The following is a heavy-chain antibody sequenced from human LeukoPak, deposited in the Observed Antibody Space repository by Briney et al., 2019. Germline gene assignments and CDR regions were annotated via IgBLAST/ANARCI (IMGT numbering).Heavy chain of an antibody. J-gene: IGHJ4*02. Sequence: GESLRISCKGSGSSFTSYWISWVRQMPGKGLEWMGRIDPSDSYTNYSPSFQGHVTISADKSISTASLQWSSLKASDTAMYYCARSFRDYPRGVQNVFDYWGQGTLVTVSS. CDR2: IDPSDSYT. CDR3: ARSFRDYPRGVQNVFDY. D-gene: IGHD4-17*01. V-gene: IGHV5-10-1*01. CDR1: GSSFTSYW.